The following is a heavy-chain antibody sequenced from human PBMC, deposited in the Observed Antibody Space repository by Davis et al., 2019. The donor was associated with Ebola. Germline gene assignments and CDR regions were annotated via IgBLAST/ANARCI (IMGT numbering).Heavy chain of an antibody. CDR3: ASSSMDV. CDR1: GGSVSSGSYY. Sequence: SETLSLTCTVSGGSVSSGSYYWSWIRQPPGKGLEWIGYIYYSGSTNYNPSLKSRVTISVDTSKNQFSLKLSSVTAADTAVYYCASSSMDVWGQGTTVTVSS. V-gene: IGHV4-61*01. CDR2: IYYSGST. J-gene: IGHJ6*02.